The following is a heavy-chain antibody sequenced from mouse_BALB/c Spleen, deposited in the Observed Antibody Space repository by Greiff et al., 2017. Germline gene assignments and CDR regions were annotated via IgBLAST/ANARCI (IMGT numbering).Heavy chain of an antibody. J-gene: IGHJ4*01. CDR1: GFSLSRYS. V-gene: IGHV2-6-4*01. CDR2: IWGGGST. Sequence: QVHVKQSGPGLVAPSQSLSITCTVSGFSLSRYSVHWVRQPPGKGLEWLGMIWGGGSTDYNSALKSRLSISKDNSKSQVFLKMNSLQTDDTAMYYCARERNDGYYVNYAMDYWGQGTSVTVSS. D-gene: IGHD2-3*01. CDR3: ARERNDGYYVNYAMDY.